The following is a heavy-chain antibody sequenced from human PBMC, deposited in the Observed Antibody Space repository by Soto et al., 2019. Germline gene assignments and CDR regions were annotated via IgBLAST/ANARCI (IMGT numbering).Heavy chain of an antibody. V-gene: IGHV3-23*01. J-gene: IGHJ4*02. Sequence: EVQLLESGGGLVQPGGSLRLSCAASGFTFSSYAMSWVRQAPGKGLEWVSGFSGSGGNTYYADSVKGRFTISRDDPKSTLYLQMHTLRGDDTAVYYCAKAQYTGISKTLDYWGQGTLVTVST. D-gene: IGHD1-26*01. CDR3: AKAQYTGISKTLDY. CDR1: GFTFSSYA. CDR2: FSGSGGNT.